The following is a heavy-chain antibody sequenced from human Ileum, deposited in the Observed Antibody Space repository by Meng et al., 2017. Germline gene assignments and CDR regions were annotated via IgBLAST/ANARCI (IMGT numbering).Heavy chain of an antibody. D-gene: IGHD5-12*01. V-gene: IGHV4-4*02. CDR3: ARGIGDIRVGFDY. Sequence: QGQRHEPGPGLVQPSGTLSLTCAVSGDSISSGNWWNWVRQSPGKGLEWIGEIFHGGTTNYNPSLKNRVTLLMDKSKNQFSLQLTSVTAADTAVFYCARGIGDIRVGFDYWGQGILVTASS. CDR1: GDSISSGNW. J-gene: IGHJ4*02. CDR2: IFHGGTT.